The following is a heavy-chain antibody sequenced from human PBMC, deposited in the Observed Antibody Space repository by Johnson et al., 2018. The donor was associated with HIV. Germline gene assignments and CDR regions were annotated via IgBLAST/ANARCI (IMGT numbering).Heavy chain of an antibody. V-gene: IGHV3-33*08. CDR3: ARGRPSGSHDAFDI. D-gene: IGHD3-22*01. Sequence: QVQLVESGGGVVQPGTSLRLSCAASGFTFSYYAIFWVRQAPGKGLEWVAFIRYDGSNKYYADSVKGRFTISRDNAKNSLYLQMNSLRAEDTAVYYCARGRPSGSHDAFDIWGQGTMVTVSS. J-gene: IGHJ3*02. CDR1: GFTFSYYA. CDR2: IRYDGSNK.